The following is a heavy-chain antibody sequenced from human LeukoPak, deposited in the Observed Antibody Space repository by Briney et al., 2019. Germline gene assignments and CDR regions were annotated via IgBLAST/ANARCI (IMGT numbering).Heavy chain of an antibody. J-gene: IGHJ6*02. CDR1: GFTFSSYA. Sequence: PGRSLRLSCAASGFTFSSYAMHWVRQAPGKGLEWVAVISYDGSNKYYADSVKGRFTISRDNSKNTLYLQMDSLRAEDTAVYYCARDGVVAGYYYYGMDVWGQGTTVTVSS. D-gene: IGHD6-19*01. V-gene: IGHV3-30-3*01. CDR2: ISYDGSNK. CDR3: ARDGVVAGYYYYGMDV.